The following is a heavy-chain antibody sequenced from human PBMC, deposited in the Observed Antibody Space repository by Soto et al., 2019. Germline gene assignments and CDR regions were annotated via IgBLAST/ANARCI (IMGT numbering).Heavy chain of an antibody. J-gene: IGHJ6*02. V-gene: IGHV3-30*18. Sequence: LRLSCAASGFTFSSYGMHWVRQAPGKGLEWVAVISYDGSNKYYADSVKGRFTISRDNSKNTLYLQMNSLRAEDTAVYYCAKSDYPESYYGMDVWGQGTTVTVSS. CDR1: GFTFSSYG. D-gene: IGHD4-17*01. CDR3: AKSDYPESYYGMDV. CDR2: ISYDGSNK.